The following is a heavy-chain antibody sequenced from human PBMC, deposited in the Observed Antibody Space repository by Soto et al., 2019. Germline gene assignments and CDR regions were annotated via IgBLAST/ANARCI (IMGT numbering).Heavy chain of an antibody. Sequence: SETLSLTCTVSGGSISSGGYYWSWIRQHPGKGLEWIGYIYYSGSTYYNPSLKSRVTISVDTSKNQFSLKLSSVTAADTAVYYCARSVYYYDSSGYYCWFDPWGQGTLVTVSS. CDR3: ARSVYYYDSSGYYCWFDP. V-gene: IGHV4-31*03. D-gene: IGHD3-22*01. CDR2: IYYSGST. J-gene: IGHJ5*02. CDR1: GGSISSGGYY.